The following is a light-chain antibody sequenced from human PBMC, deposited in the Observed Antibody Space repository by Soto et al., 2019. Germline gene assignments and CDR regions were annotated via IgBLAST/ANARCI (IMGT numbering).Light chain of an antibody. V-gene: IGKV1-39*01. CDR1: QDIRNC. CDR2: DSS. Sequence: DIQMTQSPSSLSSSIGDRVTITCRASQDIRNCLNWYKQKPGQAPNLLIYDSSSLRGGVPSRFRGSGSGTEFTLTISSLQPEDFATYYCQQGHTLPYTFGQGTNLGI. J-gene: IGKJ2*01. CDR3: QQGHTLPYT.